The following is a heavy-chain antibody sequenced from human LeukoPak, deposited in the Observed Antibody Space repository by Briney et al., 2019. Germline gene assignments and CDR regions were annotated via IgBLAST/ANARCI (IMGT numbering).Heavy chain of an antibody. CDR2: INPNTGVA. CDR3: AREGTIVGVAPFDY. J-gene: IGHJ4*02. D-gene: IGHD3-3*01. V-gene: IGHV1-2*02. Sequence: ASVKVSCKASGYTFTDYYIHWVRQAPGQGLECMGWINPNTGVATYAQKFQGRVAMTRDTSINTHYMEVSRLRSDDTAVYYCAREGTIVGVAPFDYWGQGTLVTVSS. CDR1: GYTFTDYY.